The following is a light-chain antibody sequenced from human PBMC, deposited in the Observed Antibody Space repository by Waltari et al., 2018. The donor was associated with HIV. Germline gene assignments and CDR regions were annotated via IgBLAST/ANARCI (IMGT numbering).Light chain of an antibody. J-gene: IGLJ3*02. Sequence: QSVLTQPPSVSGAPGRKVIISCTGSTSNIGAGFDAPWYQQCPGTAPKVLIYGNTNRPSGVPDRFSGSKSGNSASLAITGLQADDEADYYCQSYDSSLNGWVFGGRTKLTI. CDR3: QSYDSSLNGWV. CDR1: TSNIGAGFD. CDR2: GNT. V-gene: IGLV1-40*01.